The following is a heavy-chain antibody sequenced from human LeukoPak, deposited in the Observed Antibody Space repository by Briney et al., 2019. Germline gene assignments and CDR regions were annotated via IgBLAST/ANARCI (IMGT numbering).Heavy chain of an antibody. Sequence: ASETLSLTCAVYGGSFSGYYWSWIRQPPGKGLEWIGEINHSGSTNYNPSLKSRVTISVDTSKNQFSLKLSSVTAADTAVYYCARGFSYGDYGFDYWGQGTLVTVSS. D-gene: IGHD4-17*01. CDR3: ARGFSYGDYGFDY. CDR1: GGSFSGYY. J-gene: IGHJ4*02. V-gene: IGHV4-34*01. CDR2: INHSGST.